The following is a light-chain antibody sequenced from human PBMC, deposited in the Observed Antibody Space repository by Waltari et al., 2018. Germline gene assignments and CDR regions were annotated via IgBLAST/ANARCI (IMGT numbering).Light chain of an antibody. J-gene: IGLJ2*01. CDR3: SSYTSMNTVV. Sequence: QPALTQPASVSGSPGRSISTSCSGTNIDVGGYNLFSWYQQHPGTAPKLLIFAVSNRPSGVSPRFSGSKSGNMASLTISGLRADDEALYFCSSYTSMNTVVFGGGTSLTVL. CDR1: NIDVGGYNL. CDR2: AVS. V-gene: IGLV2-14*03.